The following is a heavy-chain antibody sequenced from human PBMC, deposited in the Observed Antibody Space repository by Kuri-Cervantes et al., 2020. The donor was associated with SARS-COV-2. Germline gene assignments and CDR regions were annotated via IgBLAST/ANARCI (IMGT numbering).Heavy chain of an antibody. CDR2: INHSGST. CDR3: ARSNKRWLQLRAFDY. CDR1: GGSFSGYY. V-gene: IGHV4-34*01. D-gene: IGHD5-24*01. J-gene: IGHJ4*02. Sequence: SQTLSLTCAVYGGSFSGYYWSWIRQPPGKGLEWIGEINHSGSTNYNPSLKSRVTISVDTSKNQFSLKLSSVTAADTAVYYCARSNKRWLQLRAFDYWGQGTLVTVSS.